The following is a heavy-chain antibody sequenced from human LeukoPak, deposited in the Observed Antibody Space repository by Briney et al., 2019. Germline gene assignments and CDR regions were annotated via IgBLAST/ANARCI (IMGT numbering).Heavy chain of an antibody. Sequence: PGGSLRLSCTASGLTFGDYAMSWFRQAPGKGLEWVGFIRIKTYGGTTEYAASVKGRFTISRDDSKSIAYLQMNSLKTEDTAVYYCTRSMDYDILTGYGDWGQGTLVTVSS. CDR3: TRSMDYDILTGYGD. CDR1: GLTFGDYA. D-gene: IGHD3-9*01. V-gene: IGHV3-49*03. CDR2: IRIKTYGGTT. J-gene: IGHJ4*02.